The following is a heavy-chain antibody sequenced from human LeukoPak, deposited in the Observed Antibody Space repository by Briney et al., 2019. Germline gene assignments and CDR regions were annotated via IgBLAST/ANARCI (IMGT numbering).Heavy chain of an antibody. D-gene: IGHD6-13*01. J-gene: IGHJ3*02. Sequence: SETLSLTCTVSGGSISSYYWSWIRQPPGKGLEWIGYIYYSGSTTYNPSLKSRVTISVDTSKNQFSLKLSSVTAADTAVYYCARDRQQLIYDAFDIWGQGTMVTVSS. CDR2: IYYSGST. CDR3: ARDRQQLIYDAFDI. V-gene: IGHV4-59*12. CDR1: GGSISSYY.